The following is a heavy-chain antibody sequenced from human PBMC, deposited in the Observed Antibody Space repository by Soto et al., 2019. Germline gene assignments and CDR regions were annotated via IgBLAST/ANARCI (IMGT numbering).Heavy chain of an antibody. Sequence: PSETLSLTCTVSGGSIISYYWSWIRQPPGKGLEWIGYIYYSGSTNYNPSLKSRVTISVDTSKNQFSLKLSSVTAADTAVYYCARWPLPGYYYMDVWGKGTTVTVSS. CDR1: GGSIISYY. J-gene: IGHJ6*03. CDR3: ARWPLPGYYYMDV. V-gene: IGHV4-59*08. CDR2: IYYSGST.